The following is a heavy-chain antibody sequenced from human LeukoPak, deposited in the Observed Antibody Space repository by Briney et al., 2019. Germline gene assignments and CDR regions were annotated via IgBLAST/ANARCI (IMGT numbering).Heavy chain of an antibody. CDR3: ARGPNSNWSGLDF. CDR2: ISPTGSTT. V-gene: IGHV3-74*01. J-gene: IGHJ4*02. Sequence: GGSLRLSCTASGFAFSGHWMHWARQLPGKGLVWVSRISPTGSTTSYADSVKGRFTVSRDNAKNTLYLQVNNLRAEDTAVYYCARGPNSNWSGLDFWGQGTLLTVSS. D-gene: IGHD6-6*01. CDR1: GFAFSGHW.